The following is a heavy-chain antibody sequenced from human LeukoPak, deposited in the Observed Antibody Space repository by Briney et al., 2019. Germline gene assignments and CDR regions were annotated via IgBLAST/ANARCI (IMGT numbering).Heavy chain of an antibody. CDR1: GGTFSSYA. D-gene: IGHD2-2*01. J-gene: IGHJ4*02. Sequence: ASVKVSCKASGGTFSSYAISWVRQAPGQGLEWMGWISAYNGNTNYAQKLQGRVTMTTDTSTSTAYMELRSLRSDDTAVYYCASIHLGYCSSTSCSLFYYFDYWGQGTLVTVSS. CDR2: ISAYNGNT. V-gene: IGHV1-18*01. CDR3: ASIHLGYCSSTSCSLFYYFDY.